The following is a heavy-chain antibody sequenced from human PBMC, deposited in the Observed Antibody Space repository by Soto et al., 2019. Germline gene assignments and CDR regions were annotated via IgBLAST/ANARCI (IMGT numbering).Heavy chain of an antibody. V-gene: IGHV3-23*01. Sequence: EVQLLESGGGLVQPGGSLRLSCAASGFTFSSYAMNWVRQAPGKGLEWVSVISGSDGSTYYAYSVKGRFTISRDNSKHTLNLQMNSLRAEYTAVYYCARRSSSWYFDYWGQVPLVTVSS. J-gene: IGHJ4*02. CDR2: ISGSDGST. D-gene: IGHD6-13*01. CDR3: ARRSSSWYFDY. CDR1: GFTFSSYA.